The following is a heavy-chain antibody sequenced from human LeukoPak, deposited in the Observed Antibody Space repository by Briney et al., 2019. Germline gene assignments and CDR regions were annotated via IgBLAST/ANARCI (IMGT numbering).Heavy chain of an antibody. CDR2: INTNTGNP. CDR3: ARDGAAADYYYYYMDV. Sequence: GALVKVSCKASGYTFTSYAMNWVRQAPGQGLEWMGWINTNTGNPTYAQGFTGRFVFSLDTSVSTAYLQISSLKAEDTAVYYCARDGAAADYYYYYMDVWGKGTTVTVSS. D-gene: IGHD6-13*01. V-gene: IGHV7-4-1*02. CDR1: GYTFTSYA. J-gene: IGHJ6*03.